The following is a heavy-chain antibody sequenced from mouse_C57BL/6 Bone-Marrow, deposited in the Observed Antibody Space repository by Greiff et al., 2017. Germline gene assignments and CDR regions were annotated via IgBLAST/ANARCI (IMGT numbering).Heavy chain of an antibody. CDR2: ISDGGSYT. Sequence: VQLVESGGGLVKPGGSLKLSCAASGFTFSSYAMSWVRQTPGKRLEWVATISDGGSYTYYPDNVKGRFTISRDNAKNNLYLQMSHLKSEDTAMYYCARGVITTSFAYWGQGTLVTVSA. V-gene: IGHV5-4*01. D-gene: IGHD2-4*01. J-gene: IGHJ3*01. CDR3: ARGVITTSFAY. CDR1: GFTFSSYA.